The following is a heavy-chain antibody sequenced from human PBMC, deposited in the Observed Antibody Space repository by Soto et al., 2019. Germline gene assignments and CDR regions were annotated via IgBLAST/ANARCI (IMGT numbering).Heavy chain of an antibody. V-gene: IGHV1-69*13. Sequence: VASVKVSCKASGGTFSSYAISWVRQAPGQGLEWMGGIIPIFGTANYAQKFQGRVTITADESTSTAYMELSSLRSEDTAVYYCARVGYCSGGSCYSSGWFDPWGQGTLVTVSS. CDR1: GGTFSSYA. D-gene: IGHD2-15*01. J-gene: IGHJ5*02. CDR3: ARVGYCSGGSCYSSGWFDP. CDR2: IIPIFGTA.